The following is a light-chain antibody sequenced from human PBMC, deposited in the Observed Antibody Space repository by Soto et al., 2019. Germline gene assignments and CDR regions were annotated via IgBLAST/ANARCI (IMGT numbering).Light chain of an antibody. CDR1: NSDVGAYNY. J-gene: IGLJ1*01. CDR3: SSYTTSSTYV. V-gene: IGLV2-14*03. Sequence: QSVLTQPASVSGSPGQSITISCTGTNSDVGAYNYVSWFQQHPGKAPKLMVYDVSNRPSGVSNRLSGSKSGNTASLTISGLQAEDEADYYCSSYTTSSTYVFGDGTKATVL. CDR2: DVS.